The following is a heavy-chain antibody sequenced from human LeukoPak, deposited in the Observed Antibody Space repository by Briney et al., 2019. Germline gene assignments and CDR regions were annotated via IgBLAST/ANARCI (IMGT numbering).Heavy chain of an antibody. D-gene: IGHD3-9*01. CDR2: INPNSGGT. V-gene: IGHV1-2*06. J-gene: IGHJ5*02. CDR1: GYTFTGHY. Sequence: PGASVKVSCKASGYTFTGHYMHWVRQAPGQGLEWMGRINPNSGGTNYAQKFQGRVTMTRDTSISTAYMELSRLRSDDTAVYYCARELLTADYDILTGYWFDPWGQGTLVTVSS. CDR3: ARELLTADYDILTGYWFDP.